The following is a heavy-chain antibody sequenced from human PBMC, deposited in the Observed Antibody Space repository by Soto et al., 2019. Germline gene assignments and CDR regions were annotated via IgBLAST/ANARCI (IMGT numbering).Heavy chain of an antibody. J-gene: IGHJ6*02. CDR3: ARGYGDYGVGYYYGMDV. D-gene: IGHD4-17*01. CDR1: GGSFSGYY. Sequence: PSETLSLTCAVYGGSFSGYYWSWIRQPPGKGLEWIGEINHSGSTNYNPSLKSRVTISVDTSKNQFSLKLSSVTAADTAVYYCARGYGDYGVGYYYGMDVWGQGTTVTVSS. CDR2: INHSGST. V-gene: IGHV4-34*01.